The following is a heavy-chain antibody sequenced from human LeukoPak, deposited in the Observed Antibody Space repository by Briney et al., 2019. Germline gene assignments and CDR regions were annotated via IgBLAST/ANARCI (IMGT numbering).Heavy chain of an antibody. J-gene: IGHJ5*02. Sequence: SETLSLTCTVSGGSISSSSYYWGWIRQHPGKGLEWIGYIYYSGSTYYNPSLKSRVTISVDTSKNQFSLKLSSVTAADTAVYYCARVPSLYSSSWNNWFDPWGQGTLVTVSS. V-gene: IGHV4-31*03. D-gene: IGHD6-13*01. CDR3: ARVPSLYSSSWNNWFDP. CDR1: GGSISSSSYY. CDR2: IYYSGST.